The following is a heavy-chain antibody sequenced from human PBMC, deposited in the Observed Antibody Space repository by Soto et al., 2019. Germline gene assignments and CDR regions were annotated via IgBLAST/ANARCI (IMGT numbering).Heavy chain of an antibody. Sequence: PGESLKISCKGSGYSFTSYWIGWVRQMPGKGLEWMGIIYPGDSDTRYSPSFQGQVTISADKSISTAYLQWSSLKASDTAMYYCASGGSHGVEAPLGDYYYYGMDVWGQGTTVTVSS. CDR2: IYPGDSDT. CDR1: GYSFTSYW. V-gene: IGHV5-51*01. D-gene: IGHD3-3*01. CDR3: ASGGSHGVEAPLGDYYYYGMDV. J-gene: IGHJ6*02.